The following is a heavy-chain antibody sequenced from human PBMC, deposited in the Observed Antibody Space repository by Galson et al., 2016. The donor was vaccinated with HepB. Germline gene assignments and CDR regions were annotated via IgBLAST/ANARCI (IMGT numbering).Heavy chain of an antibody. J-gene: IGHJ1*01. Sequence: SVKVSCKASGFTFTRYGVSWVRQAPGQGLEWMGWISTHRGKTYYEQKFQDRVTLTTETSTSTVYMELKSLRNDDAAVYYCARDFRLAAGGTSYFDHWGQGTLVTVSS. D-gene: IGHD3-16*01. CDR3: ARDFRLAAGGTSYFDH. CDR2: ISTHRGKT. CDR1: GFTFTRYG. V-gene: IGHV1-18*01.